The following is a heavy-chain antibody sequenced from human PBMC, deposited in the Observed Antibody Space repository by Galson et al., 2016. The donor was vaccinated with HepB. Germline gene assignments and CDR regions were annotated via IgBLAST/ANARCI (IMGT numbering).Heavy chain of an antibody. CDR3: ARVEYASSTGANRFDY. CDR1: GYTFTSYD. V-gene: IGHV1-8*02. CDR2: MNPNSGNT. J-gene: IGHJ4*02. D-gene: IGHD6-6*01. Sequence: SVKVSCKASGYTFTSYDIHWVRQATGQGLGWMGWMNPNSGNTGYAQTFQGRVTLTRSTSKSTVYMELSSLRSEDMAMYYCARVEYASSTGANRFDYWGQGTLVTVSS.